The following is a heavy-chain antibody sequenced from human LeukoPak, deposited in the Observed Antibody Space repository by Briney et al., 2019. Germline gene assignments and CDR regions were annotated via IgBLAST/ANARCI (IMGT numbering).Heavy chain of an antibody. CDR1: GGSISITNYY. V-gene: IGHV4-39*01. Sequence: PSETLSLTCTVSGGSISITNYYWGWIRQSPGTGLEWIGSINYSGHTYYNPSLQSRVTISVDTSKNQFSLKLSSVTAADTAVYFCAGQRAYFGEWAFDDWGQGTLVTVSS. J-gene: IGHJ4*02. D-gene: IGHD3-10*01. CDR3: AGQRAYFGEWAFDD. CDR2: INYSGHT.